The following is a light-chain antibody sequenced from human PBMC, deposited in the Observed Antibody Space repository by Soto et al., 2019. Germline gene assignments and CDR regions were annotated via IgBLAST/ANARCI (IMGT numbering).Light chain of an antibody. J-gene: IGKJ2*01. Sequence: EIVLTQSPGTLSLSPGERATLSCRASQSISSSYLAWHQQTPGQAPRLLIYGASSRATGIPDRFSGSGSGTDFTLTINRLEPEDFAVYFCQQYGNSPPLTFGQGTKVEIK. CDR3: QQYGNSPPLT. CDR2: GAS. V-gene: IGKV3-20*01. CDR1: QSISSSY.